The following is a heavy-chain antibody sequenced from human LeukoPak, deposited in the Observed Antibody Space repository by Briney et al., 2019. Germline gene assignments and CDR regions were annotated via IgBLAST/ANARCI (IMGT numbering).Heavy chain of an antibody. J-gene: IGHJ4*02. V-gene: IGHV3-48*03. CDR1: GFTFSSYE. CDR2: ISSSGSTI. CDR3: ARDLNYYDSSGFNYYFDY. Sequence: GGSLRLSCAASGFTFSSYEMNWVRQAPGKGLEWVSYISSSGSTIYYADSVKGRFTISRDNAQNSLYLQMNSLRAEDTAVYYCARDLNYYDSSGFNYYFDYWGQGTLVTVSS. D-gene: IGHD3-22*01.